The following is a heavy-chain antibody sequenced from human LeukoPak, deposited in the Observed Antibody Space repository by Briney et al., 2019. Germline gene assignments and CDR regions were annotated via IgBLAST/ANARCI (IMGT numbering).Heavy chain of an antibody. J-gene: IGHJ5*02. V-gene: IGHV3-23*01. CDR3: AKVPVLLWFGELSLNWFDP. Sequence: GGSLRLSCAASGFTFSSYAMSWVRQAPGKGLEWVSAISGSGGSTYYADSVKGRFTISRDNSKNTLYLQMNSLRAEDTAVYYCAKVPVLLWFGELSLNWFDPWGQGTLATVSS. CDR2: ISGSGGST. CDR1: GFTFSSYA. D-gene: IGHD3-10*01.